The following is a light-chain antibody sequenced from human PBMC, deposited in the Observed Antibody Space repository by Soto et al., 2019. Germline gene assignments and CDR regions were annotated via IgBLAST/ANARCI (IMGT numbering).Light chain of an antibody. V-gene: IGKV1-5*03. J-gene: IGKJ3*01. CDR3: QQYDRYSLS. CDR2: KAS. Sequence: DIQMTQSPSTLSASVGDRVTITCRASQSIRSWLAWYQHKPGKAPKLLIYKASTLDSGVPSRFSGGGSGTDFTLTISSLQPDDFATYYCQQYDRYSLSFGPGTKVEIK. CDR1: QSIRSW.